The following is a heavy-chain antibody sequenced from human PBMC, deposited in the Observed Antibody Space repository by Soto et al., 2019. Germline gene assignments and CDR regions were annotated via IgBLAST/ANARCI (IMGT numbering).Heavy chain of an antibody. CDR1: GFTFSSYG. CDR2: ISSNGGST. V-gene: IGHV3-64*01. Sequence: GGSLRLSCAASGFTFSSYGMHWVRQAPGKGLEYVSVISSNGGSTYYANSVKGRFTISRDNSKNTLYLQMGSLRAEDMAVYYCARTSGYAFDYWGQGT. D-gene: IGHD5-12*01. CDR3: ARTSGYAFDY. J-gene: IGHJ4*02.